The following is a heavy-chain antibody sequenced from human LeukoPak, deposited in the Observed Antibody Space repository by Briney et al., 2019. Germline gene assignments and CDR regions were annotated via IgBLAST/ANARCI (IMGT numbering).Heavy chain of an antibody. D-gene: IGHD6-6*01. J-gene: IGHJ5*02. V-gene: IGHV1-2*02. CDR3: ARDRTLLQLVRTGWFDP. Sequence: ASVKVSCKASGYTFTGYYMHWVRQAPGQGLEWMGWINPNSGGTNYAQKFQGRVTMTRDTSISTVYMELSRLRSDDTAVYYCARDRTLLQLVRTGWFDPWGQGTLVTVSS. CDR1: GYTFTGYY. CDR2: INPNSGGT.